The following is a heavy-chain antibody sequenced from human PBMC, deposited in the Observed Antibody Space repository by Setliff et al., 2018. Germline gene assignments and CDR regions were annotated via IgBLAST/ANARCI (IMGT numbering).Heavy chain of an antibody. CDR1: GFSFSRHW. Sequence: GGSLRLSCVVSGFSFSRHWMSWVRQAPGKGLEWVADIKQDGSTKYYLDSVKGRFTISRDNAKRSLYLQMNGLRADDTGVYYCARSDHSSGIDWGQGTLVTV. J-gene: IGHJ4*02. CDR3: ARSDHSSGID. CDR2: IKQDGSTK. D-gene: IGHD3-10*01. V-gene: IGHV3-7*01.